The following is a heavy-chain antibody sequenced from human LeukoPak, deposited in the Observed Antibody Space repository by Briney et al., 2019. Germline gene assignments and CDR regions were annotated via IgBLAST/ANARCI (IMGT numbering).Heavy chain of an antibody. Sequence: GGSLRLSCAASGFTFSSYAMSWVRQAPGKGLEWVSGISGSDDRRYCADSVKGRFIISRDNSKNTLYLQMLGLRAEDTAVYYCAKDRYQLPYGWFDPWGQGTLVTVSS. V-gene: IGHV3-23*01. CDR3: AKDRYQLPYGWFDP. CDR1: GFTFSSYA. J-gene: IGHJ5*02. CDR2: ISGSDDRR. D-gene: IGHD2-2*02.